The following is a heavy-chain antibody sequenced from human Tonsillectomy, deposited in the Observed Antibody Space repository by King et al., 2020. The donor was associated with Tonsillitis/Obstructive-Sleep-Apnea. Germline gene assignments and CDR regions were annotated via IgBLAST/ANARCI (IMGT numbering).Heavy chain of an antibody. J-gene: IGHJ4*02. CDR3: ARADGAVARN. D-gene: IGHD6-19*01. CDR2: INHSGST. V-gene: IGHV4-34*01. CDR1: GGSFSGYY. Sequence: VQLQQWGAGLLKPSETLSLTCAVYGGSFSGYYWSWTRQPPGKGLEWIGEINHSGSTNYNPSLKSRVTISVDTSKNQFSLKLSSVTAADTAVYYCARADGAVARNWGQGTLVTVSS.